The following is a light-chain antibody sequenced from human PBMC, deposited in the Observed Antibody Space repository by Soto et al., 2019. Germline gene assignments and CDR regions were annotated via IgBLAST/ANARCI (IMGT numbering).Light chain of an antibody. Sequence: QSVLTQPPSVSGAPGQRVTISCTGSSSNIGAVYDVHWYQQLPGTAPKLLVHGNNDRPSGVPDRFSASKSGTSASLAITGLQVEDEADYYCQSFDSRLSGWVFGGGTKLTVL. V-gene: IGLV1-40*01. CDR3: QSFDSRLSGWV. CDR2: GNN. CDR1: SSNIGAVYD. J-gene: IGLJ2*01.